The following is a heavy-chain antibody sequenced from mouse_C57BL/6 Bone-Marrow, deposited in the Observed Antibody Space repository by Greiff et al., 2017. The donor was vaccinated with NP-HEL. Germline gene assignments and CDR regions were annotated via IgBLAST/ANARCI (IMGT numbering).Heavy chain of an antibody. CDR1: GFTFSSYG. CDR3: ASPYDYDVAWFAY. CDR2: ISSGGSYT. Sequence: EVQVVESGGDLVKPGGSLKLSCAASGFTFSSYGMSWVRQTPDKRLEWVATISSGGSYTYYPDSVKGRSTISRDTATNTLYLQMSSLKSEDTAMYYCASPYDYDVAWFAYWGQGTLVTVSA. V-gene: IGHV5-6*01. D-gene: IGHD2-4*01. J-gene: IGHJ3*01.